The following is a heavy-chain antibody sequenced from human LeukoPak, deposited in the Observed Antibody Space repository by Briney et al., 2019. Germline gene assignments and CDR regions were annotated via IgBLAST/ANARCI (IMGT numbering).Heavy chain of an antibody. D-gene: IGHD3-10*01. Sequence: GASVKVSCKASGYTFTSYDINWVRQATGQGLEWMGWMNPNSGNTGYAQKFQGRVTMTRNTSISTAYMELRSLRSDDTAVYYCARDSWPHYYGSGSYSDYWGQGTLVTVSS. J-gene: IGHJ4*02. CDR3: ARDSWPHYYGSGSYSDY. CDR2: MNPNSGNT. CDR1: GYTFTSYD. V-gene: IGHV1-8*01.